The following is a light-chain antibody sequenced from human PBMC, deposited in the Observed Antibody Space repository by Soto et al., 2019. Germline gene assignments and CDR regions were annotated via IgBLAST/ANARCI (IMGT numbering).Light chain of an antibody. Sequence: DIQMPQSPSSVSASVGDRVTITCRAGQNISSWLAWYKQKPGKDLKLQFYAASRLQSGAQSRFSGSGSGTDFALTISSLQPADFATDYCQQANSFPLTCGHGTRLEIK. CDR3: QQANSFPLT. CDR1: QNISSW. CDR2: AAS. V-gene: IGKV1D-12*01. J-gene: IGKJ5*01.